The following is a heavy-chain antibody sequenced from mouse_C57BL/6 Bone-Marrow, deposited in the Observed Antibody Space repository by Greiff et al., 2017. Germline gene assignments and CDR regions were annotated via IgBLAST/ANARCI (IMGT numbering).Heavy chain of an antibody. V-gene: IGHV1-81*01. CDR3: ARPIYYGNYDYFDY. J-gene: IGHJ2*01. Sequence: QVQLKESGAELARPGASVKLSCKASGYTFTSYGISWVKQRTGQGLEWIGEIYPRSGNTYYNEKFKGKATLTADKSSSTAYMELRSLTSEDSAVYFCARPIYYGNYDYFDYWGQGTTLTGSS. CDR1: GYTFTSYG. CDR2: IYPRSGNT. D-gene: IGHD2-1*01.